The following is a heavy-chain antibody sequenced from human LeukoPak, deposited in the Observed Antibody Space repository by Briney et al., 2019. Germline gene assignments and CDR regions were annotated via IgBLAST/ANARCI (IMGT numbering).Heavy chain of an antibody. CDR1: GFTFSSYG. CDR2: IRWDGIIK. Sequence: PGGSLRLSCAASGFTFSSYGMHWVRQAPGKGLEWVAFIRWDGIIKYYADSVKGRFTISRDTSKNTLYLQMNSLRAEDTAVYYCARSKSYDSSGYYFDYWSQGTLVTVSS. CDR3: ARSKSYDSSGYYFDY. J-gene: IGHJ4*02. D-gene: IGHD3-22*01. V-gene: IGHV3-30*02.